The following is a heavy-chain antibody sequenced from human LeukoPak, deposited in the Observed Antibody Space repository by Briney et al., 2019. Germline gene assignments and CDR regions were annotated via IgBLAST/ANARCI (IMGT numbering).Heavy chain of an antibody. CDR1: GYSFTSYG. D-gene: IGHD6-19*01. Sequence: ASVKVSCKGSGYSFTSYGISWVRQAPGQGLEWMGWISAYNGNTNYAQKVQGRVTMTTDTSTSTAYMELRSLRSDDTAVYYCARDPDAYSSGWYCDYWGQGTLVTVSS. CDR2: ISAYNGNT. J-gene: IGHJ4*02. CDR3: ARDPDAYSSGWYCDY. V-gene: IGHV1-18*01.